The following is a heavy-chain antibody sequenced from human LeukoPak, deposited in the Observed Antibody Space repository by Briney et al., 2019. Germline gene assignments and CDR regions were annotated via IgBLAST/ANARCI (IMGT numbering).Heavy chain of an antibody. CDR3: ARDSGYCSSTSCYGVGDFDY. CDR2: ISSSSSYI. D-gene: IGHD2-2*01. V-gene: IGHV3-21*01. CDR1: GFTFSSYS. Sequence: GGSLRLSCAASGFTFSSYSMNWVRQAPGKGLEWVSSISSSSSYIYYADSVKGRFTISRDNAKNSLYLQTISLRAEDTAVYYCARDSGYCSSTSCYGVGDFDYWGQGTLVTVSS. J-gene: IGHJ4*02.